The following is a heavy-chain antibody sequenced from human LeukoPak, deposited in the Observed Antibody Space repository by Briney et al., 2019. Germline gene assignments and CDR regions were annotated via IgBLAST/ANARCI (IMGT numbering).Heavy chain of an antibody. CDR2: IYYTGST. Sequence: PETLSLTCTVSDGSISSPDHYWGWIRQPPGKGLEWIGIIYYTGSTYYNLSLKSRVIISVDTSKSQFSLKVKSMTAADTAVYYCARRFFYGDYDTYYFDYWGQGILVTVSS. J-gene: IGHJ4*02. V-gene: IGHV4-39*01. D-gene: IGHD4-17*01. CDR1: DGSISSPDHY. CDR3: ARRFFYGDYDTYYFDY.